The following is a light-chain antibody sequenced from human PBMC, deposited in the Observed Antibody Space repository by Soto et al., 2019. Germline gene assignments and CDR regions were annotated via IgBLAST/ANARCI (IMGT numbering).Light chain of an antibody. CDR2: WAS. CDR1: QSVLYSSNNKNY. Sequence: DIVMTQSPDSLAVSLGERATINCKSSQSVLYSSNNKNYFAWYQQKPGQPPKLLIYWASTRESGVPDRLSGSGSGTDFTLTISSLQAEDVAVYYCQQYYSTPYTFGQGTKLEIK. CDR3: QQYYSTPYT. V-gene: IGKV4-1*01. J-gene: IGKJ2*01.